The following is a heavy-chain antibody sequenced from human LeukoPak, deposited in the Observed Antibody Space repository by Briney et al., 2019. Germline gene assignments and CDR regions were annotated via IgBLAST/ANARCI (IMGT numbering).Heavy chain of an antibody. V-gene: IGHV3-30*18. D-gene: IGHD3-16*02. CDR1: GFTFSSYG. CDR2: ISYDGSNK. J-gene: IGHJ4*02. CDR3: AKVPNPLTFGGVIVPPDY. Sequence: QSGGSLRLSCAASGFTFSSYGMHWVRQAPGKGLEWVAVISYDGSNKYYADSVKGRFTISRDNSKNTLYLQMNSLRAEDTAVYYCAKVPNPLTFGGVIVPPDYWGQGTLVTVSS.